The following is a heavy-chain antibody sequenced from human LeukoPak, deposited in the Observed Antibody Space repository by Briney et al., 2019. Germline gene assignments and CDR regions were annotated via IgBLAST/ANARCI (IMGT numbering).Heavy chain of an antibody. V-gene: IGHV1-8*03. CDR1: GYTFTSYA. CDR3: ARADSNPYYYYYYYMDV. Sequence: ASVKVSCKASGYTFTSYAMNWVRQAPGQGLEWMGWMNPNSGNTGYAQKFQGRVTITRNTSISTAYMELSSLRSEDTAVYYCARADSNPYYYYYYYMDVWGKGTTVTVSS. D-gene: IGHD4-11*01. J-gene: IGHJ6*03. CDR2: MNPNSGNT.